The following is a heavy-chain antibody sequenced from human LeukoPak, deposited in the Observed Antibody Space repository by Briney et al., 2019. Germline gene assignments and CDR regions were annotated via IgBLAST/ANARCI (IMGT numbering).Heavy chain of an antibody. V-gene: IGHV1-18*01. CDR3: ARSNYYDSSGYYGGDY. D-gene: IGHD3-22*01. Sequence: GASMKVSCKASGYTFTSYGISWVRQAPGQGLEWMGWISAYNGNTNYAQKLQGRVTMTTDTSTSTAYMELRSLRSDDTAVYYCARSNYYDSSGYYGGDYWGQGTLVTVSS. CDR1: GYTFTSYG. CDR2: ISAYNGNT. J-gene: IGHJ4*02.